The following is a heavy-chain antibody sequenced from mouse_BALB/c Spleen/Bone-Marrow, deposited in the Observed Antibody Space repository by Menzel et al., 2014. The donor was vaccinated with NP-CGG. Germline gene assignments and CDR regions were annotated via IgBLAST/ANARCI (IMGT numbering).Heavy chain of an antibody. CDR2: ISPGNGDI. CDR1: GYTFTDHA. Sequence: VQLQESDAELVRPGASVKISCKASGYTFTDHAIHWVKQKPEQGLEWIGYISPGNGDIKYNEKFKGKATLTADKSSSTAYMQLSGLTSEDSAVYICRRSVGNPFDHWGQGTTLTVSS. J-gene: IGHJ2*01. V-gene: IGHV1S53*02. CDR3: RRSVGNPFDH. D-gene: IGHD2-1*01.